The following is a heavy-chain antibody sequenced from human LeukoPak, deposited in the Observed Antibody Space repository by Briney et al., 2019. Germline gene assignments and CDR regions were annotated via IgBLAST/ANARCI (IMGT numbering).Heavy chain of an antibody. Sequence: PGGSLRLSCAASGFTFSSYAMSWVRQAPGKGLEWVSAISGRGGSTYYADSVKGRFTISRDNSKNTLYLQMNSLRAEDTAVYYCATDGYTYYYYGMDVWGQGTTVTVSS. CDR1: GFTFSSYA. CDR2: ISGRGGST. CDR3: ATDGYTYYYYGMDV. J-gene: IGHJ6*02. V-gene: IGHV3-23*01. D-gene: IGHD5-24*01.